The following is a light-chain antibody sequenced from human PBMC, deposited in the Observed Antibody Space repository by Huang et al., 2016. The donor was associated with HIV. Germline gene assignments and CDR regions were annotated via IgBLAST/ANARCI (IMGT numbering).Light chain of an antibody. CDR3: QQYENWPPEYT. CDR2: GAS. Sequence: EIVLTQSPAILSVSPGERATLSCRASQNVRSSFAWYQQRPGQPPRLLISGASTRATCIPARFSGSGSGTEFTLTISSIQSEDFAVYYCQQYENWPPEYTFGQGTKLEL. CDR1: QNVRSS. V-gene: IGKV3-15*01. J-gene: IGKJ2*01.